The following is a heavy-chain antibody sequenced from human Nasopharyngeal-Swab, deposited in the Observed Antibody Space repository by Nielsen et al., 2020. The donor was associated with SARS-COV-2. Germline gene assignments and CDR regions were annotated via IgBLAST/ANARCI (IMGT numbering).Heavy chain of an antibody. J-gene: IGHJ3*01. Sequence: GGSLRLSCKPSGFPLVSYAVTWVRQAPGRGLEWLGFIATNTYGGTAKYAASVRGRFTISRDDSRNFAYLQMDGLTFDDTALYHCVRGQKAFDVWGQGAMVTVSS. CDR2: IATNTYGGTA. V-gene: IGHV3-49*02. CDR3: VRGQKAFDV. CDR1: GFPLVSYA.